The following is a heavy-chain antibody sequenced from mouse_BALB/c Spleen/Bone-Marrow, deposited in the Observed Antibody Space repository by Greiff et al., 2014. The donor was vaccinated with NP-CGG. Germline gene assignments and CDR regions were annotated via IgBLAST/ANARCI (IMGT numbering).Heavy chain of an antibody. V-gene: IGHV5-9-3*01. CDR1: GFTFSRYA. J-gene: IGHJ4*01. Sequence: VQLKDSGGGLVKPGGSLKLSCAASGFTFSRYALSWVRQTPEKRLEWVATIYSGGSYTYYPDSVKGRFTISRDNAKNTLYLQRSSLRAEDTAMYYCARGDWDEAMDDWGQGTSVT. CDR3: ARGDWDEAMDD. D-gene: IGHD4-1*01. CDR2: IYSGGSYT.